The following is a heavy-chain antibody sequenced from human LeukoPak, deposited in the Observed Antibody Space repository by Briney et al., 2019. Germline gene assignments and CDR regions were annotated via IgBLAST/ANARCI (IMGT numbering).Heavy chain of an antibody. V-gene: IGHV1-24*01. D-gene: IGHD3-10*01. J-gene: IGHJ4*02. CDR1: GYTLTELS. CDR3: ARRLRGSGSKYYFDY. Sequence: ASVKVSCKVSGYTLTELSIHWVRQAPGKGLEWMGGFNPEDGEKIYVQKFQGRVTMTRNTSISTAYMELSSLRSEDTAVYYCARRLRGSGSKYYFDYWGQGTLVTVSS. CDR2: FNPEDGEK.